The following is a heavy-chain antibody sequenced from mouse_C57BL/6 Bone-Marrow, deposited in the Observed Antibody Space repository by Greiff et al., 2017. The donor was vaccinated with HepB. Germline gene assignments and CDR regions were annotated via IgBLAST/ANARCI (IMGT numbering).Heavy chain of an antibody. CDR1: GFNIKDDY. D-gene: IGHD2-5*01. V-gene: IGHV14-4*01. Sequence: EVQLQQSGAELVRPGASVKLSCTASGFNIKDDYMHWVKQRPEQGLEWIGWIDPENGDTEYASKFQGKATITADTSSNTAYLQLSSLTAEDTAVDYGTTVYSNYGGGDGGKGTLVTVAA. J-gene: IGHJ3*01. CDR3: TTVYSNYGGGD. CDR2: IDPENGDT.